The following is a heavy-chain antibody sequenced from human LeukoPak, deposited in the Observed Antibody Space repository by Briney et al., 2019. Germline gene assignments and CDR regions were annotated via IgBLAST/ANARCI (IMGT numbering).Heavy chain of an antibody. J-gene: IGHJ5*02. V-gene: IGHV4-34*01. D-gene: IGHD4-11*01. CDR3: ARGRDDYTDYNWFEP. Sequence: PSETLSLTCAVSGVSFSGYYWSWIRQSPEKGLEWIGEINHSAYTNYNPSLKSRVTISLDTSKTQFSLKLLSATAADTAVYYCARGRDDYTDYNWFEPWGQGTLVTVS. CDR2: INHSAYT. CDR1: GVSFSGYY.